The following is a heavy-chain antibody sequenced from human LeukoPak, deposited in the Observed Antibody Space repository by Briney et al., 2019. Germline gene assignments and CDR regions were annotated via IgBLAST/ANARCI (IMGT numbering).Heavy chain of an antibody. V-gene: IGHV3-74*01. D-gene: IGHD3-10*01. CDR1: GFTFSSYW. CDR3: ARDRGVRGVDY. CDR2: INSDGSST. J-gene: IGHJ4*02. Sequence: PGGSLRLSCAASGFTFSSYWTHWVRQAPGKGLVWVSRINSDGSSTSYADSVKGRFTISRDNAKNTLYLQMNSLRAEDTAVYYCARDRGVRGVDYWGQGTLVTVSS.